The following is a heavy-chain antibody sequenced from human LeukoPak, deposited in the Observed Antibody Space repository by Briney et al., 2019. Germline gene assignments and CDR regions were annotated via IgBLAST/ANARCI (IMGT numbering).Heavy chain of an antibody. D-gene: IGHD3-22*01. Sequence: SETLSLTCAVYGGSFSGYYWSWIRQPPGKGLEWIGEINHSGSTNYNPSLKSRVTISVDTSKNQFSLKLSSVTAADTAVYYCARAFYDSSGYYFSYAFDIWGQGTMVTVSS. CDR2: INHSGST. CDR3: ARAFYDSSGYYFSYAFDI. V-gene: IGHV4-34*01. CDR1: GGSFSGYY. J-gene: IGHJ3*02.